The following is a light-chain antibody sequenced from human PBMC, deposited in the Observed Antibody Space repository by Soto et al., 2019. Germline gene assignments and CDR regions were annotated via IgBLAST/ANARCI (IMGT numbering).Light chain of an antibody. CDR3: QQYGSSTLVT. CDR2: DTS. CDR1: EGVLSSY. Sequence: ALTQSPLTLSLITGERANLSCRASEGVLSSYFSWYYQTPGTAPTLLIYDTSNSDTVIPRRFSGKRSGADFTLTISSLEPEDFAVYYCQQYGSSTLVTFGSGSKVDIK. V-gene: IGKV3-20*01. J-gene: IGKJ3*01.